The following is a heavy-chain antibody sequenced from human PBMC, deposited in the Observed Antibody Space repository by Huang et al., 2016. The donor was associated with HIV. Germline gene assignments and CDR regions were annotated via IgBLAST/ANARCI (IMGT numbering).Heavy chain of an antibody. CDR3: AKESRWFSDFDH. CDR1: GFKLSGFG. D-gene: IGHD2-15*01. J-gene: IGHJ4*02. Sequence: QVHLVESGGGVVQPGGSLRLSCAASGFKLSGFGMHWVRQASGKGLGWVAVISYDGRSQFYTDSVKGRFTISRDNSDNTLSLQMKGLRPDDTAVYYCAKESRWFSDFDHWGQGVLFSVSS. CDR2: ISYDGRSQ. V-gene: IGHV3-30*18.